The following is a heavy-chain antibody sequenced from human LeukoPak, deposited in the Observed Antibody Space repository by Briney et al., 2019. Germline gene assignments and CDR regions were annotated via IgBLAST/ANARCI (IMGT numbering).Heavy chain of an antibody. CDR3: ARESRGITTVPYFDY. D-gene: IGHD4-17*01. J-gene: IGHJ4*02. CDR1: AFTFSSYG. Sequence: PGGSLRLSCTASAFTFSSYGLNGVRQAPGRGLEWVAVISYDATYKYYTDSVKGRFTVSRDNSKNTLYLQMNSLRAEDTAVYYCARESRGITTVPYFDYWGQGTLVTVSS. V-gene: IGHV3-30-3*01. CDR2: ISYDATYK.